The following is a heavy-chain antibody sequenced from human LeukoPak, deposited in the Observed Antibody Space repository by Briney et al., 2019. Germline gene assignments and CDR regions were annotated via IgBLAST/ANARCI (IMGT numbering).Heavy chain of an antibody. V-gene: IGHV4-31*03. Sequence: SETLSLTCTVSGGSISSGGYYWSWIRQHPGQGLEWIGYIYYSGSTYYNPSLKSRVTISVDTSKNQFSLKLSSVTAADTAVYYCARLHPGYDFWSGYYGPCYYFDYWGQGTLVTVSS. CDR2: IYYSGST. J-gene: IGHJ4*02. D-gene: IGHD3-3*01. CDR3: ARLHPGYDFWSGYYGPCYYFDY. CDR1: GGSISSGGYY.